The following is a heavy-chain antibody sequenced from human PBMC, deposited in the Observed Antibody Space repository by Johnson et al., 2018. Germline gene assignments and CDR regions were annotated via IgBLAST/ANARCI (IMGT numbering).Heavy chain of an antibody. J-gene: IGHJ3*02. CDR2: IKQDGSEK. V-gene: IGHV3-7*01. D-gene: IGHD5-24*01. CDR1: GFTFSSYW. Sequence: VQLVQSGGGLVQPGGSLRLSCAASGFTFSSYWMSWVRQAPWKGLEWVANIKQDGSEKYYVDSVKGRFTISRDNAKNSLYLQMNSLRAEDTAVYYCAKRRDGYNTRAAFDIWGQGTMVTVSS. CDR3: AKRRDGYNTRAAFDI.